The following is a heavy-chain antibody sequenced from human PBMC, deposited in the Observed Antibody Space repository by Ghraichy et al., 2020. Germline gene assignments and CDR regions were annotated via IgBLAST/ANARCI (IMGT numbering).Heavy chain of an antibody. CDR3: VLSWLRQLGRY. CDR2: ISAYNGNT. J-gene: IGHJ4*02. Sequence: GRRAPGEGLEWMGWISAYNGNTNYAQKLQGRVTMTTDTSTSTAYMELRSLRSDDTAVYYCVLSWLRQLGRYWGQGTLVTVSS. D-gene: IGHD5-12*01. V-gene: IGHV1-18*01.